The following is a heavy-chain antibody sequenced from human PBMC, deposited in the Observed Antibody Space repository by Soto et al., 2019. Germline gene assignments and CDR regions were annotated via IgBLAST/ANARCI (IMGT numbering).Heavy chain of an antibody. J-gene: IGHJ4*02. CDR1: GFTFSSYA. Sequence: GGSLRLSCAASGFTFSSYAMHWVRQAPGKGLEWVAVISSDGSNTYYADSVKGRFTISRDNSKNTLYLQMNSLRAEDTAVYYCARGRWGAAAGLPFDYWGQGTLVTVSS. CDR2: ISSDGSNT. D-gene: IGHD6-13*01. V-gene: IGHV3-30-3*01. CDR3: ARGRWGAAAGLPFDY.